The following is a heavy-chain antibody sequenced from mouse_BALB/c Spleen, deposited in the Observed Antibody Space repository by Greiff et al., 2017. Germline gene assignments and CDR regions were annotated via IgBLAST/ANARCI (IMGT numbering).Heavy chain of an antibody. J-gene: IGHJ3*01. Sequence: DVQLVESGGDLVKPGGSLKLSCAASGFTFSSYGMSWVRQTPDKRLEWVATISSGGSYTYYPDSVKGRFTISRDNAKNTLYLQMSSLKSEDTAMYYCARHFTTATSAWFADWGQGTLVTVSA. D-gene: IGHD1-2*01. CDR2: ISSGGSYT. V-gene: IGHV5-6*01. CDR1: GFTFSSYG. CDR3: ARHFTTATSAWFAD.